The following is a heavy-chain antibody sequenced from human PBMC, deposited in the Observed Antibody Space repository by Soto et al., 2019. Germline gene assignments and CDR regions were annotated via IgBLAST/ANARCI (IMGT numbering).Heavy chain of an antibody. Sequence: EVQLGESGGGLVKPGGSLRLSCAASGVTFSNAWMSWVRQAPGKGLEWVGRIKTKTDGGTTDYAAPVKGRFTISRDDSKNTLYLQMNSLKTEDTAVYYCTTGVTSRGMDVWGQGTTVTVSS. D-gene: IGHD2-21*02. J-gene: IGHJ6*02. V-gene: IGHV3-15*01. CDR3: TTGVTSRGMDV. CDR2: IKTKTDGGTT. CDR1: GVTFSNAW.